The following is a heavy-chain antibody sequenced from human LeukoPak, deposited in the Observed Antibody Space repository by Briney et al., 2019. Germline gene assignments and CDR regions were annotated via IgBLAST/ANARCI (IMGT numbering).Heavy chain of an antibody. D-gene: IGHD1-26*01. CDR3: ARVGIVGATVAFDI. CDR2: IYYSGST. J-gene: IGHJ3*02. CDR1: GGSISSYY. Sequence: SETLSLTCTVSGGSISSYYWSWIRQPPGKGREWIGYIYYSGSTNYNSSLKSRVTISVDTSKNQFSLKLSSVTAADTAVYYCARVGIVGATVAFDIWGQGTMVTVSS. V-gene: IGHV4-59*01.